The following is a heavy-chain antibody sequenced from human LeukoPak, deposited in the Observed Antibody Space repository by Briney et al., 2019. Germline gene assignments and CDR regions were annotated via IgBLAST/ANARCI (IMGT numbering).Heavy chain of an antibody. D-gene: IGHD6-13*01. CDR3: ASISEAAGVYYFDY. CDR2: IYYSGST. V-gene: IGHV4-31*03. J-gene: IGHJ4*02. CDR1: GVSISSGGYS. Sequence: PSETLSLTCTVSGVSISSGGYSWSWLRQHPGKGLEWIGYIYYSGSTYYSPSLKSRVTISVDTSKNQFSLKLSSVTAADTAVYYCASISEAAGVYYFDYWGQGTLVTVSS.